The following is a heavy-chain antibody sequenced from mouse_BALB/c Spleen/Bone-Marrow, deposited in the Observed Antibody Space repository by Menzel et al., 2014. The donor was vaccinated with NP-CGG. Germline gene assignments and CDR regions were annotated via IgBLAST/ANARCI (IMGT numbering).Heavy chain of an antibody. V-gene: IGHV5-9-4*01. CDR3: ARDGYGSSD. D-gene: IGHD1-1*01. CDR2: ISSGGSYT. J-gene: IGHJ3*01. CDR1: GFTFSTYA. Sequence: DVMLVESGGVLVKPGGSLKLSCAASGFTFSTYAMSWVRQSPEKRLEWVAEISSGGSYTYCPDTVTGRFTISRDNAKNTLYLEMSSLRSEDTAMYYCARDGYGSSDWGQGTLVTVSA.